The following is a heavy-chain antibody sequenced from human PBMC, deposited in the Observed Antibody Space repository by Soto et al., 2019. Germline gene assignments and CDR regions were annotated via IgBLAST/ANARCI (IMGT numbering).Heavy chain of an antibody. CDR3: EKGGWLDE. Sequence: EVQLLESGGGLVQPGWSLRLSCAASGFTFSNYAMNWARQAPGMGLEWGSFISASGGSTYYAESVKGRFTISRDNSKTTLYLQVNNLIAEARAVYHCEKGGWLDEWGQGTLVTVSS. CDR2: ISASGGST. J-gene: IGHJ4*02. V-gene: IGHV3-23*01. CDR1: GFTFSNYA.